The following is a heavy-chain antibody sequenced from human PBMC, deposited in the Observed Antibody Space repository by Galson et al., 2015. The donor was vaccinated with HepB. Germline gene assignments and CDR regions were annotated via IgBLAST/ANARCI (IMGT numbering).Heavy chain of an antibody. CDR1: GFTFSGSG. Sequence: SLRLSCAASGFTFSGSGIHWVRLASGKGLEWVGRIRNRANNYATAYAASVRGRFTVSRDDSKNTAYLQMNSLKTEDTAVYYCTSPRYGSSWFLDYSHGMDIWGQGTTVIVS. CDR3: TSPRYGSSWFLDYSHGMDI. CDR2: IRNRANNYAT. J-gene: IGHJ6*02. V-gene: IGHV3-73*01. D-gene: IGHD6-13*01.